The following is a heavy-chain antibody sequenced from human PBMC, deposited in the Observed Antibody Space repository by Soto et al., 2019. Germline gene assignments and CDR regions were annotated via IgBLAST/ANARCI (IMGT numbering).Heavy chain of an antibody. J-gene: IGHJ5*02. V-gene: IGHV1-8*01. D-gene: IGHD6-13*01. CDR1: GYTFTNND. CDR2: MNPGSGDT. Sequence: QVQLVQSGAEVKKPGASVKVSCKASGYTFTNNDVTWVRQATGQGLEWMGWMNPGSGDTGYAQKFQGRVTMIRNISIATAYMELSILRSEDTAIYYCARMTSFGTLNWFDPWGQGTLVTVSS. CDR3: ARMTSFGTLNWFDP.